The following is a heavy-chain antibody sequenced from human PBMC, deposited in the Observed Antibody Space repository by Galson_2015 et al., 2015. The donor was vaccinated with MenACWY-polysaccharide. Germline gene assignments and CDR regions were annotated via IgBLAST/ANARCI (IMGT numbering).Heavy chain of an antibody. V-gene: IGHV3-23*01. CDR3: AKITGGRYFVFGAFDI. J-gene: IGHJ4*02. CDR1: GFTFSSYD. D-gene: IGHD1-26*01. Sequence: SLRLSCAASGFTFSSYDMTWVRQAPGKGLEWVSAISGSGGSTYDADSVKGRFTISRDNSKNTLYLQMNSLRAADTAVYYCAKITGGRYFVFGAFDIWGQGTLVTVSS. CDR2: ISGSGGST.